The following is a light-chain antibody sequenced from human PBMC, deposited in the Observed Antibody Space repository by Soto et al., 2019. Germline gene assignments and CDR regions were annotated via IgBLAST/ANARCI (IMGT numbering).Light chain of an antibody. J-gene: IGLJ1*01. CDR3: SSYAGSLTHYV. V-gene: IGLV2-23*02. CDR1: SGDVGSYNL. CDR2: EVT. Sequence: QSALTQPASVSGSPGQSITISCTGTSGDVGSYNLVSWYQQHPDKAPKLMIYEVTKRPSGVSNRFSGSKSGNTASLTISGLQAEDEADYYCSSYAGSLTHYVFGAGIKVTDL.